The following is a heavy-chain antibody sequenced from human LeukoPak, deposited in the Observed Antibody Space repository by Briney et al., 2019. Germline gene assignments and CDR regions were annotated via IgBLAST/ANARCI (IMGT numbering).Heavy chain of an antibody. Sequence: PSETLSLTCTVSGVSISSYYWSWIRQPPGKGLEWIGYIYYSGSTNYNPSLKSRVTISVDTSKNQFSLKLSSVTAADTAVYYCARAWYCSSTSCPGSFDIWGQGTMVTVSS. D-gene: IGHD2-2*01. CDR1: GVSISSYY. CDR2: IYYSGST. J-gene: IGHJ3*02. V-gene: IGHV4-59*01. CDR3: ARAWYCSSTSCPGSFDI.